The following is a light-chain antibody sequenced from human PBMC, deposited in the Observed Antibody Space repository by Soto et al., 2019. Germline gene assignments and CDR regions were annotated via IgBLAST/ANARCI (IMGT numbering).Light chain of an antibody. CDR2: ENN. CDR1: SSNIGNND. J-gene: IGLJ2*01. Sequence: QSVLTQPPSVSAAPGQKVTISCSGSSSNIGNNDVSWYQQLPGTAPKLLIYENNKRPSGIPDRFSGSKSGTSATLGITGLQTGDEADYYCGTWDGSLSAGVFGGGTKVTVL. V-gene: IGLV1-51*02. CDR3: GTWDGSLSAGV.